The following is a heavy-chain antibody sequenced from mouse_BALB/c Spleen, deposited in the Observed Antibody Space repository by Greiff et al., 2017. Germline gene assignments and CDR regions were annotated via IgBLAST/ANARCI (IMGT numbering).Heavy chain of an antibody. CDR3: TEGLRAWFAY. Sequence: QSGGGLVQPGGSMKLSCVASGFTFSNYWMNWVRQSPEKGLEWVAEIRLKSNNYATHYAESVKGRFTISRDDSKSSVYLQMSNLRAEDTGIYYCTEGLRAWFAYWGQGTLVTVSA. CDR1: GFTFSNYW. V-gene: IGHV6-6*02. J-gene: IGHJ3*01. CDR2: IRLKSNNYAT. D-gene: IGHD2-4*01.